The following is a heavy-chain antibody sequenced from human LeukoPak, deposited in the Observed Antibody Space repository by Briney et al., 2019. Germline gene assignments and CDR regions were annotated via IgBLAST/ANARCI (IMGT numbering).Heavy chain of an antibody. J-gene: IGHJ4*02. CDR3: VRDPDALDY. V-gene: IGHV3-11*04. Sequence: GGSLRLSCAASGFTFSDYYMSWIRQAPGKGLEWVSYIRSSGDITYYADSVKGRFTISRDSAKDSLYLQMNSLRDEDTAVYYCVRDPDALDYWGQGTLVTVSS. CDR1: GFTFSDYY. CDR2: IRSSGDIT.